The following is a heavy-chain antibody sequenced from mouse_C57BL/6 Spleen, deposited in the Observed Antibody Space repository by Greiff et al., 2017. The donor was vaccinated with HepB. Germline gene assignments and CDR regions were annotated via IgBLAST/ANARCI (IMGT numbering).Heavy chain of an antibody. Sequence: EVQLQQSGGGLVKPGGSLKLSCAASGFTFSDYGMHWVRQAPEKGLEWVAYISSGSSTIYYADTVKGRFTISRDNAKNTLFLQMTRLRSEDTAMYYCARRYYDYDEGYAMDYWGQGTSVTVSS. V-gene: IGHV5-17*01. CDR1: GFTFSDYG. CDR2: ISSGSSTI. CDR3: ARRYYDYDEGYAMDY. J-gene: IGHJ4*01. D-gene: IGHD2-4*01.